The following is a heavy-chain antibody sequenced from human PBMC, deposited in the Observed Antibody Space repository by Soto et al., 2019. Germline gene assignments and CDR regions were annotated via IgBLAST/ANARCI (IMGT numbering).Heavy chain of an antibody. CDR1: GFTFTRYS. J-gene: IGHJ4*02. V-gene: IGHV3-21*06. Sequence: EVQLVESGGGLVKPGGSLRLSCAASGFTFTRYSMNWVRQAPGKGLEWVSSISSTTNYIYYGDSMKGRFTISRDNAKNSLYLELNSLRAEDTAVYYCARESEDLTSNFVYWGKGTLVTVSS. CDR3: ARESEDLTSNFVY. CDR2: ISSTTNYI.